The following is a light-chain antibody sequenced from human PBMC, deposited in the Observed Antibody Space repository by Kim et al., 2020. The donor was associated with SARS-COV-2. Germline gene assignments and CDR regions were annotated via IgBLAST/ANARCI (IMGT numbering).Light chain of an antibody. CDR1: SLRLSY. J-gene: IGLJ2*01. V-gene: IGLV3-19*01. CDR2: GKN. CDR3: NSWDTSTFHVV. Sequence: SSELTQDPAVSVALGQTVTITCQGDSLRLSYASWYQQKPGQAPLLVIYGKNSRPSGIPDRFSGSSSGTTASLTITGAQADDEADYYCNSWDTSTFHVVFGGGTQLTVL.